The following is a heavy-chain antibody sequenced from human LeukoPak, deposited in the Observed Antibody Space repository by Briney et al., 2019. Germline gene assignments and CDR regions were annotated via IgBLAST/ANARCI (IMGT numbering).Heavy chain of an antibody. CDR1: GDSVSSNSAA. CDR3: ARDPMGVYGSGSYFDY. D-gene: IGHD3-10*01. J-gene: IGHJ4*02. V-gene: IGHV6-1*01. Sequence: SQTLSLTCAISGDSVSSNSAAWNWIRQSPSRGLEWLGRTYYRSKWYNDYAVSVKSRITINPDTSKNQFSLQLNSVTPEDTAVYYCARDPMGVYGSGSYFDYWGQGTLVTVSS. CDR2: TYYRSKWYN.